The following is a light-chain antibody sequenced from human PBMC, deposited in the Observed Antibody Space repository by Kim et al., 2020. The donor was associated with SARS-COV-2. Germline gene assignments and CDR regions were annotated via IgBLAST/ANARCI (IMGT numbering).Light chain of an antibody. Sequence: EVVLTQSPATLSLSPAERATLSCRASQSVRSYLAWYQQKPGQAPRLLIYDASNRATGIPARFSGSGSGTDFTLTISSLEPEDFAVYYCQQRSDGLTFGGGTKLEI. CDR1: QSVRSY. J-gene: IGKJ4*01. CDR3: QQRSDGLT. CDR2: DAS. V-gene: IGKV3-11*01.